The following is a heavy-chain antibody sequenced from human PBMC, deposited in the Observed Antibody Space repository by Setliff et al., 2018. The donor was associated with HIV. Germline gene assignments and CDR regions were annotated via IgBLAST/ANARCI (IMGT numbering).Heavy chain of an antibody. D-gene: IGHD2-2*01. CDR2: LSEGGYDT. J-gene: IGHJ4*02. V-gene: IGHV3-23*01. CDR3: AKGAVPAAIGGYYFDS. CDR1: GFTFSTYW. Sequence: PGGSLRLSCEASGFTFSTYWMSWVRQAPGKGLEWVSSLSEGGYDTYYADSVNGRFTISRDNSKNTLYLQMNSLRAEDTAVYFCAKGAVPAAIGGYYFDSWGQGTLVTVSS.